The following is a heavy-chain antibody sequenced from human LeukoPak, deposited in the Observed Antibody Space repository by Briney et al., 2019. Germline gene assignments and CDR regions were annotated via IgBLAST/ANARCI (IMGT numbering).Heavy chain of an antibody. Sequence: ASVKVSCKASGYTFTSYDINWVRQATGQGLEWMGWMNPNSGNTGYAQKFQGRVTMTRNTSISTAYVELSSLRSEDTAVYYCATAGGSSWYLGTNYYFDYWGQGTLVTVSS. CDR3: ATAGGSSWYLGTNYYFDY. CDR2: MNPNSGNT. V-gene: IGHV1-8*01. D-gene: IGHD6-13*01. CDR1: GYTFTSYD. J-gene: IGHJ4*02.